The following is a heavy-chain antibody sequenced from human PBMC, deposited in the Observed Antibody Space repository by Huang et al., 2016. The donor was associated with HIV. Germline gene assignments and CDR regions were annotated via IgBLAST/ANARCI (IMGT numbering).Heavy chain of an antibody. CDR2: VSSAGRT. J-gene: IGHJ6*03. V-gene: IGHV4-4*08. CDR3: ARMDTSMARDCYYYMDV. D-gene: IGHD5-18*01. Sequence: QVQLQESGPGLVRPSGTLSLTCTVSGDSISGHSWSWIRQPPGEGLEWIGPVSSAGRTRYNPALKSRGTITTDTSKNEFSLKVASVTAADTAMYFCARMDTSMARDCYYYMDVWGKGTPATVS. CDR1: GDSISGHS.